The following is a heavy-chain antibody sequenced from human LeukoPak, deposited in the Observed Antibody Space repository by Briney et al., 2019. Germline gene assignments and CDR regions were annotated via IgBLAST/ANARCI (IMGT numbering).Heavy chain of an antibody. J-gene: IGHJ3*02. CDR3: AKIPMSNAFDI. CDR2: ISYDGSNK. V-gene: IGHV3-30*18. Sequence: PGRSLRLSCAASGFTFSSYGMHWVRQAPGKGLEWVAVISYDGSNKYYADSVKGRFTISRVNSKNTLYLQMNSLRAEDTAVYYCAKIPMSNAFDIWGQGTMVTVSS. CDR1: GFTFSSYG. D-gene: IGHD2-21*01.